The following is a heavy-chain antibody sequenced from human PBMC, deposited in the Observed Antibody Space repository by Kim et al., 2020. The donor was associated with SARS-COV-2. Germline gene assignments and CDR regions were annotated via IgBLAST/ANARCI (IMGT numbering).Heavy chain of an antibody. V-gene: IGHV4-59*01. J-gene: IGHJ4*02. Sequence: SETLSLTCTVSGGSISSYYWSWIRQPPGKGLEWIGSIYYSGSTNYNPSLKSRVTISVDASKNQFSLKLSSVTAAETAVYYWAREDPELAYGGNWGFDYWGQGSLVTVSS. D-gene: IGHD7-27*01. CDR3: AREDPELAYGGNWGFDY. CDR2: IYYSGST. CDR1: GGSISSYY.